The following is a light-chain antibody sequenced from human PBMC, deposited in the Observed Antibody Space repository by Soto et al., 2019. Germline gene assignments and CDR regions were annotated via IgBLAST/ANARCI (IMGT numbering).Light chain of an antibody. CDR1: QGVRSH. V-gene: IGKV3D-11*01. CDR2: VAY. Sequence: TQSASTLSVAQGERATLSCRASQGVRSHLAWSKKKAGQSPRLLIYVAYTMATGIPARFSGSGSGKDFSIPLRGLAQEDFAVYYWHQRNNFGQGTRLEIK. J-gene: IGKJ5*01. CDR3: HQRNN.